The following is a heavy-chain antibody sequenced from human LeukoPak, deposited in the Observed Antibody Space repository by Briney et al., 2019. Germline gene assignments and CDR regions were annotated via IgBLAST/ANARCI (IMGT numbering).Heavy chain of an antibody. D-gene: IGHD5-12*01. J-gene: IGHJ1*01. CDR2: IFYNGNT. CDR3: ANTTRVAPDGRAEYFQH. V-gene: IGHV4-59*01. CDR1: GGSISPYY. Sequence: PSETLSLTCTVSGGSISPYYWSWVRQPPGKGLEWIAYIFYNGNTNYNPSLKSRVTISLDTSKKQVSLSLRSVTAADTAMYYCANTTRVAPDGRAEYFQHWGQGTLAIVSS.